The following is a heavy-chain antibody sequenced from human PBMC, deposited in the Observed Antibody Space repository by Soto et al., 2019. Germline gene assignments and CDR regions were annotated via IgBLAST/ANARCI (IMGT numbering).Heavy chain of an antibody. CDR1: GGSISSTNW. J-gene: IGHJ4*02. CDR2: IYSGGYT. V-gene: IGHV3-53*01. CDR3: GARAGGGGY. D-gene: IGHD3-10*01. Sequence: VQLEESGPGLVKPSGTLSLSCAVSGGSISSTNWWTWVRQAPGKGLEGVSVIYSGGYTAYGDSVKGRFTQSSKKYNNTLYFKKNRRGAGTTGLFVWGARAGGGGYWGQGTLVTVSS.